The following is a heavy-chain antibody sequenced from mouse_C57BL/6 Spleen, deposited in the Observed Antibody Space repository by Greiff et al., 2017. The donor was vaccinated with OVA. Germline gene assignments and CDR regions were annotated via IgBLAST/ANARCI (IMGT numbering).Heavy chain of an antibody. CDR2: IDPSDSYT. Sequence: QVQLQQSGAELVKPGASVKLSCKASGYTFTSYWMQWVKQRPGQGLEWIGEIDPSDSYTNYNQKFKGKATLTVDPSSSTAYMQLSSLTSEDSAVYYCARYYYGSSYWYFDVWGTGTTVTVSS. V-gene: IGHV1-50*01. CDR1: GYTFTSYW. D-gene: IGHD1-1*01. J-gene: IGHJ1*03. CDR3: ARYYYGSSYWYFDV.